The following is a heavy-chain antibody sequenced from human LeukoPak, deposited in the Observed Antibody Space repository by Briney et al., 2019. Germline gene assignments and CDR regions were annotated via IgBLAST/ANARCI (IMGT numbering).Heavy chain of an antibody. CDR1: GFTFSNYW. V-gene: IGHV3-7*04. CDR3: ARARGYYDSSGYLVNMYYFDY. Sequence: GGSLRLSCAASGFTFSNYWMNWVRQAPGKGLEWVANLKQDGSEKNYVDSVKGRFTISRDNAKNSLYLQMNSLRAEDTAVYYCARARGYYDSSGYLVNMYYFDYWGQGTLVTASS. D-gene: IGHD3-22*01. J-gene: IGHJ4*02. CDR2: LKQDGSEK.